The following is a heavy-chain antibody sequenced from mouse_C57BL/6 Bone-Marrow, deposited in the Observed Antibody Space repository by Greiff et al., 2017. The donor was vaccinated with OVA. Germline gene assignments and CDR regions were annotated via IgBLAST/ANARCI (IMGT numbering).Heavy chain of an antibody. D-gene: IGHD6-1*01. V-gene: IGHV1-69*01. CDR2: IDPSDSYT. J-gene: IGHJ2*01. Sequence: QVQLKQPGAELVMPGASVKLSCKASGYTFTSYWMHWVKQRPGQGLEWIGEIDPSDSYTNYNQKFKGKSTLTVDKSSSTAYMQLSSLTSEDSAVYYCARGRIDYWGQGTTLTVSS. CDR1: GYTFTSYW. CDR3: ARGRIDY.